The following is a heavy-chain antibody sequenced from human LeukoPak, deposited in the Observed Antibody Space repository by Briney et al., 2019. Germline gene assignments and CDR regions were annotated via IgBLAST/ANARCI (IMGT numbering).Heavy chain of an antibody. J-gene: IGHJ4*02. CDR1: GFTFSSYA. V-gene: IGHV3-30-3*01. Sequence: PGRSLRLSCAASGFTFSSYAMHWVRQAPGKGLEWVAVISYDGSNKYYADSVKGRFTISRDNAKDSLYLQMNSLRAEDTAVYYCARDLYYHSSGYYLGYWGQGTLVTVSS. D-gene: IGHD3-22*01. CDR2: ISYDGSNK. CDR3: ARDLYYHSSGYYLGY.